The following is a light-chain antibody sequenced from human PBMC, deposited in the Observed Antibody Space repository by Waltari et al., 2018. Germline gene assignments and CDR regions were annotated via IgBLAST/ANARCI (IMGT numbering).Light chain of an antibody. CDR2: KTS. J-gene: IGKJ4*01. Sequence: IQMTQSPSTLSASVGDRVTITCRASQSSSNWLAWYQQKPGKAPKFLIYKTSNLESGVPSRFSGIGSGTEFTLTISSLQPDDFATYYCQQYNVYSLTFGGGTKVEIK. CDR3: QQYNVYSLT. CDR1: QSSSNW. V-gene: IGKV1-5*03.